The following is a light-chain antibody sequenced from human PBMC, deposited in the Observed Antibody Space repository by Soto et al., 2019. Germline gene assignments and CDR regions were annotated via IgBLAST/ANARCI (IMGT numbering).Light chain of an antibody. CDR1: QSISSN. V-gene: IGKV3-15*01. CDR2: DAS. J-gene: IGKJ1*01. CDR3: QHYNNWPPWT. Sequence: EIVMTQSPATLSVSPGERATLSCRASQSISSNLAWYQQKPGQAPRLLIYDASTRATGIPARFSGSGSGTEFTLTISRLQSEDFAISYCQHYNNWPPWTFGQGNEVELK.